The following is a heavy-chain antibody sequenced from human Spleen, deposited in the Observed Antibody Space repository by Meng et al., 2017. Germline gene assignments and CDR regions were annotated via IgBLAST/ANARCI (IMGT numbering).Heavy chain of an antibody. CDR1: GDSITNHNW. V-gene: IGHV4-4*02. Sequence: QVQLRESGPALVKPSETLSLTCAVSGDSITNHNWWAWVRQPPGKGLEWIGEIYHSGSTNYNPSLRSRVTISVDKSQNQFSLKLSSVTAADTAVYYCLRSYTAHWFDPWGQGTLVTVSS. CDR2: IYHSGST. CDR3: LRSYTAHWFDP. D-gene: IGHD5-18*01. J-gene: IGHJ5*02.